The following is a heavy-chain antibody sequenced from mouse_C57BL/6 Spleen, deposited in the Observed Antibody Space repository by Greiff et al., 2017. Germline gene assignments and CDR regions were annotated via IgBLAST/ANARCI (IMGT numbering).Heavy chain of an antibody. CDR3: ARFGGNYVDAMDY. D-gene: IGHD2-1*01. J-gene: IGHJ4*01. Sequence: VQLQQSGPELVKPGASVKISCKASGYTFTDYYMNWVKQSHGKSLEWIGDINPNNGGTSYNQKFKGKATLTVDKSSSTAYMQLSSLTSEDSAVXYCARFGGNYVDAMDYWGQGTSVTVSS. CDR2: INPNNGGT. V-gene: IGHV1-26*01. CDR1: GYTFTDYY.